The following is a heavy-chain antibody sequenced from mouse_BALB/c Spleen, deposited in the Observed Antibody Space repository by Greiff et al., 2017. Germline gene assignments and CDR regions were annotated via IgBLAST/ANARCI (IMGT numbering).Heavy chain of an antibody. CDR1: GFTFSSYA. CDR3: ARGYYYGSRAMDY. Sequence: EVHLVESGGGLVKPGGSLKLSCAASGFTFSSYAMSWVRQSPEKRLEWVAEISSGGSYTYYPDTVTGRFTISRDNAKNTLYLEMSSLRSEDTAMYYCARGYYYGSRAMDYWGQGTSVTVSS. D-gene: IGHD1-1*01. CDR2: ISSGGSYT. V-gene: IGHV5-9-4*01. J-gene: IGHJ4*01.